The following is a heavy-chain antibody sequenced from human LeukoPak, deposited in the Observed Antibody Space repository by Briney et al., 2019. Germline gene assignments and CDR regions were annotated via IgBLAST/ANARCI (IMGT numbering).Heavy chain of an antibody. Sequence: GGSLRLSCAASGFTVSSNYMSWVRQAPGKGLEWVSVIYSGGSTYYPDSVKGRFTISRDNSKNTLYLQMNSLRAEDTAVYYCVAPLAGYWGQGTLVTVSS. D-gene: IGHD3-3*02. CDR2: IYSGGST. J-gene: IGHJ4*02. V-gene: IGHV3-53*01. CDR1: GFTVSSNY. CDR3: VAPLAGY.